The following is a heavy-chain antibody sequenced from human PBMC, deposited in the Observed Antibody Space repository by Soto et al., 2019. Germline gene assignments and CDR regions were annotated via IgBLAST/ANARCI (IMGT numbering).Heavy chain of an antibody. CDR2: ISWDDDK. D-gene: IGHD6-13*01. CDR1: GFSLTTSGVT. CDR3: AHRRAYGSSWAD. J-gene: IGHJ4*02. V-gene: IGHV2-5*02. Sequence: QITLRESGPTLVKPTQTLTLTCTFSGFSLTTSGVTVGWIRQPPGKALEWLALISWDDDKRYSPSLESRLTIXKXXANNRVVLTVTNMDPVDTATYYCAHRRAYGSSWADWGQGTLVTVSS.